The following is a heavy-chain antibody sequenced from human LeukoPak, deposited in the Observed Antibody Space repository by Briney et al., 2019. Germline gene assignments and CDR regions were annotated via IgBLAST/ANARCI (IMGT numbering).Heavy chain of an antibody. Sequence: GGSLRLSCAASEFTFSNYVMSWVRQAPGKGLEWVANIKQDGSEKYYVDSVKGRFTISRDNAKNSLYLQMYSLRAEDTAVYYCARDPPDYWGQGTLVTVSS. CDR2: IKQDGSEK. J-gene: IGHJ4*02. CDR1: EFTFSNYV. V-gene: IGHV3-7*01. CDR3: ARDPPDY.